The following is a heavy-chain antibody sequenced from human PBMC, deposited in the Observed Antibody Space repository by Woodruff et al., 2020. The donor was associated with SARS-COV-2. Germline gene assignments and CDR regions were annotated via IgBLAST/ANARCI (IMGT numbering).Heavy chain of an antibody. Sequence: DSVKGRFTISRDNSKNTLYLQMNSLRAEDTAIYYCAKGPNYYDSSGYTRWGQGTLVTVSS. D-gene: IGHD3-22*01. J-gene: IGHJ4*02. CDR3: AKGPNYYDSSGYTR. V-gene: IGHV3-23*01.